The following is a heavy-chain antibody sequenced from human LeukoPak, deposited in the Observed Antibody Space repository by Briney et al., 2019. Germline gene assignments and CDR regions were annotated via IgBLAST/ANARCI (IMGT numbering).Heavy chain of an antibody. CDR2: ILGDGGT. Sequence: GGSLRLSCAASGFILSGYTMNWVRQAPGKGLEWVSGILGDGGTYYADSVKGRFTISRDNSKNTVWLQMDSLRAEDMALYFCAKDEKPDGRWNIDHWGQGTLVTVSS. CDR3: AKDEKPDGRWNIDH. CDR1: GFILSGYT. J-gene: IGHJ4*02. D-gene: IGHD1/OR15-1a*01. V-gene: IGHV3-23*01.